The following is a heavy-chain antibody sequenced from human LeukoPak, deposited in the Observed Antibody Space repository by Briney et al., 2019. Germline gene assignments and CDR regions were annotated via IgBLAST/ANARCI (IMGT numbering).Heavy chain of an antibody. CDR3: ARYGARDYYPYDC. D-gene: IGHD4/OR15-4a*01. CDR2: IYYSGST. CDR1: GGSISSYY. J-gene: IGHJ4*02. Sequence: SETVSLTCTVSGGSISSYYWSWIRQPPGKGLEWIGYIYYSGSTNYDPSLKSRVTISVDTSKNQFSLKLSSVTAADTAVYYCARYGARDYYPYDCWGQGTLVTVSS. V-gene: IGHV4-59*08.